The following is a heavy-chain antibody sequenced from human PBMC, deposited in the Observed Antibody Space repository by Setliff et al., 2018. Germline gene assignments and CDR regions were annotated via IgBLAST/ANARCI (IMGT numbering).Heavy chain of an antibody. J-gene: IGHJ3*02. CDR3: ARDVFPYHYEGAFDI. Sequence: AASVKVSCKASGYTFTSHYMHWVRQAPGLGLEWMGTINPSSGRTSYAQKFQGRVTMTRDTSTGTVYMDMSSLRSEDTAVYYCARDVFPYHYEGAFDIWGQGTMVTVS. V-gene: IGHV1-46*01. CDR1: GYTFTSHY. D-gene: IGHD3-22*01. CDR2: INPSSGRT.